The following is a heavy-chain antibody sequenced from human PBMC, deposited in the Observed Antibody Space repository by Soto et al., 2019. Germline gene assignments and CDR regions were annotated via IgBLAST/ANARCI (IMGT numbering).Heavy chain of an antibody. V-gene: IGHV3-7*01. CDR2: IKQDGSEK. D-gene: IGHD2-15*01. CDR3: ARDGRYCSGGSCHYYYYYYMDV. J-gene: IGHJ6*03. Sequence: GGSLRLSYAASGFTFSSYWMSWVRQAPGKGLEWVANIKQDGSEKYYVDSVKGRFTISRDNAKNSLYLQMNSLRAEDTAVYYCARDGRYCSGGSCHYYYYYYMDVWGKGTTVTVSS. CDR1: GFTFSSYW.